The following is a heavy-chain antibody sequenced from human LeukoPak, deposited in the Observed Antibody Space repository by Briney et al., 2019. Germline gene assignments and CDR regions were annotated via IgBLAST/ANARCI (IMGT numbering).Heavy chain of an antibody. CDR1: GYTFTSYG. Sequence: ASVTVSCKASGYTFTSYGISWVRQAPGQGLEWMGWISAYNGNTNYAQKLQGRVTMTTDTSTSTAYMELRSLRSDDTAVYYCARGCLYGGDCYYSFDYWGQGTLVTVSS. D-gene: IGHD2-21*02. V-gene: IGHV1-18*01. CDR3: ARGCLYGGDCYYSFDY. J-gene: IGHJ4*02. CDR2: ISAYNGNT.